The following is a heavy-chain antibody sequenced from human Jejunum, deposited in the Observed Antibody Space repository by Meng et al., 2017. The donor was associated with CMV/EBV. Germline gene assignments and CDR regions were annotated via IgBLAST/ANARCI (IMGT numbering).Heavy chain of an antibody. Sequence: QVQIQEAGPGLVKPSDTLSRTCIVSGASIKNYNWNWVRQPAGQGLEWIGLIQVIGHTVYNPSLKSRVTVSLDASKSQFSLTLNSVTAADTATYYCAGSRPGGGACDYWGQGILVTVSS. V-gene: IGHV4-4*07. J-gene: IGHJ4*02. CDR2: IQVIGHT. CDR1: GASIKNYN. CDR3: AGSRPGGGACDY. D-gene: IGHD3-16*01.